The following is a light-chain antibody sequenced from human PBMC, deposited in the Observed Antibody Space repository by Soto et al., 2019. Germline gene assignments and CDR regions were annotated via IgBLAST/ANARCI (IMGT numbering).Light chain of an antibody. J-gene: IGLJ2*01. CDR1: GSDVSGYNF. V-gene: IGLV2-11*01. Sequence: QSALTQPRSVSGSPGQSVTISCTGAGSDVSGYNFLSWYQQYPGKAPKVIIYDVNKRPSGVPDRFSGSKSGKAASLTISGLQAEDEADYFCCSFAGPRGLIFGGGTKLTVL. CDR2: DVN. CDR3: CSFAGPRGLI.